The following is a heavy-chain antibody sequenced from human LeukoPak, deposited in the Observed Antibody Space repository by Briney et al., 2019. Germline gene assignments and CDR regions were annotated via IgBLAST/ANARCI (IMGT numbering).Heavy chain of an antibody. CDR1: GGSISSYY. D-gene: IGHD1-26*01. CDR2: IYTSGST. Sequence: PSETLSLTCTVSGGSISSYYWSLIRQPAGKGLEWIGRIYTSGSTNYNPSLKSRVTMSVDTSKNQFSLKLSSVTAADTAVYYCARAEDSGSYLVFDYWGQGTLVTVSS. V-gene: IGHV4-4*07. J-gene: IGHJ4*02. CDR3: ARAEDSGSYLVFDY.